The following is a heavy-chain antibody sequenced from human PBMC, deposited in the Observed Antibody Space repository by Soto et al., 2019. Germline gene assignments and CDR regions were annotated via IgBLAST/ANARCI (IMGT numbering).Heavy chain of an antibody. V-gene: IGHV1-2*02. D-gene: IGHD6-19*01. J-gene: IGHJ4*01. CDR3: VIAVAGTGCRKYFDS. CDR2: INPNSGGT. Sequence: VSANFPVNASGYTFTGDYMHWVRQAPGQVLDCIGWINPNSGGTNYAQNFQGRVTMTRDTSISTAYMELSRLRSDDTAVYYCVIAVAGTGCRKYFDSW. CDR1: GYTFTGDY.